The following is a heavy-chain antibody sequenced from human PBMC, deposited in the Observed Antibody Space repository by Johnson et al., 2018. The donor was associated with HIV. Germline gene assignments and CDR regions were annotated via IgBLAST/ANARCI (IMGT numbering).Heavy chain of an antibody. CDR3: ATDGDGDYAFDI. V-gene: IGHV3-23*04. D-gene: IGHD4-17*01. Sequence: VQLVESGGGLVQPGGSLRLSCAASGFTFSSYAMSWVRQAPGKGLEWVSGINWNGGSTGYANSVKGRFTISRDNSKNTLYLQMNSLRAEDTAVYYCATDGDGDYAFDIWGQGTMVTVSS. CDR1: GFTFSSYA. J-gene: IGHJ3*02. CDR2: INWNGGST.